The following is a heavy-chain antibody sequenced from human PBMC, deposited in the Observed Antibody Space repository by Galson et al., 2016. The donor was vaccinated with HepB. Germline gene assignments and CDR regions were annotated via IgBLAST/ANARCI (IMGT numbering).Heavy chain of an antibody. CDR2: DSMDGRRK. CDR1: GFTFSGYG. V-gene: IGHV3-30*03. D-gene: IGHD2/OR15-2a*01. J-gene: IGHJ4*02. Sequence: SLRLSCAASGFTFSGYGMHWVRQAPGKGLEWAAADSMDGRRKFYADSVKGRFTISRDNSNNMLFLQMSSLTEDDTAVYYCARRHEYCRPLGCSVDYWGQWTLVYVSS. CDR3: ARRHEYCRPLGCSVDY.